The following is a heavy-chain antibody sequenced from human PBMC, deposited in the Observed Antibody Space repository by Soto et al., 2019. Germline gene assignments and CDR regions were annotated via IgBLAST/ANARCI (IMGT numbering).Heavy chain of an antibody. J-gene: IGHJ6*02. V-gene: IGHV3-30*18. Sequence: PGGSLRLSCAASGFTFSSYGMHWVHQAPGKGLEWVAVISYDGSNKYYADSVKGRFTISRDNSKNTLYLQMNSLRAEDTAVYYCAKDTGYCSSTSCYTGYYYYGMDVWGQGTTVTVSS. CDR3: AKDTGYCSSTSCYTGYYYYGMDV. D-gene: IGHD2-2*01. CDR2: ISYDGSNK. CDR1: GFTFSSYG.